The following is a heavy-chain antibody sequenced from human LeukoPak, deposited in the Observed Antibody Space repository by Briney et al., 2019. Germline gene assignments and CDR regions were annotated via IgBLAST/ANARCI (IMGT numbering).Heavy chain of an antibody. D-gene: IGHD3-10*01. CDR1: GFTFSSYW. V-gene: IGHV3-7*01. CDR3: ARDLSFGAPYNWFDP. J-gene: IGHJ5*02. Sequence: PGGSLRLSCADSGFTFSSYWMSWVRQAPGKGLEWVANIKQHGSEKYYVDSVKGRFTISRDNAKNSLYLQMNNLRAEDTAVYYCARDLSFGAPYNWFDPWGQGTLVTVSS. CDR2: IKQHGSEK.